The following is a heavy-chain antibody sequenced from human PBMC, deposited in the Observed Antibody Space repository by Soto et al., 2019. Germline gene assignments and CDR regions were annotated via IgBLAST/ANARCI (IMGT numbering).Heavy chain of an antibody. CDR2: IYYSGST. Sequence: TSETLSLTWTVSGGSISSGGYYWSWIRQHPGKGLEWIGYIYYSGSTYYNPSLKSRVTISVDTSKNQFSLKLSSVTAADTAVYYCARELNGSGSYYTGSRQYYFDYWGQGTLVTVSS. J-gene: IGHJ4*02. CDR3: ARELNGSGSYYTGSRQYYFDY. CDR1: GGSISSGGYY. D-gene: IGHD3-10*01. V-gene: IGHV4-31*02.